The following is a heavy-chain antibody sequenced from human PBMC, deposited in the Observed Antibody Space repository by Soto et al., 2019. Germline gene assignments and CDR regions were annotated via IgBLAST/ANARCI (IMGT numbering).Heavy chain of an antibody. CDR3: ARDKITGLFDY. V-gene: IGHV4-34*01. CDR2: INHSGST. J-gene: IGHJ4*02. CDR1: GGSFSGYY. D-gene: IGHD2-8*02. Sequence: QVQLQQWGAGLLKPSETLSLTCAVYGGSFSGYYWTWIRQPPGTGLEWIGEINHSGSTNYNPSLTSRVTLSVDTSKNQFSLKLPSVTAADTAVYYCARDKITGLFDYWGQGTLVTVSS.